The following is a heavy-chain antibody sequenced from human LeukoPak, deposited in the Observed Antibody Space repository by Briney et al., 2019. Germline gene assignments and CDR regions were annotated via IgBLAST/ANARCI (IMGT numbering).Heavy chain of an antibody. J-gene: IGHJ3*02. V-gene: IGHV3-21*01. CDR1: GFTFSSYS. D-gene: IGHD3-9*01. Sequence: PGGSLRLSCAASGFTFSSYSMNWVRQAPGKGLEWVSSISSSSSYIYYADSVKGRFTISRDNAKNSLYLQMNSLRADDTAVYYCARVGHYDILTGHAFDIWGQGTMLTVSS. CDR2: ISSSSSYI. CDR3: ARVGHYDILTGHAFDI.